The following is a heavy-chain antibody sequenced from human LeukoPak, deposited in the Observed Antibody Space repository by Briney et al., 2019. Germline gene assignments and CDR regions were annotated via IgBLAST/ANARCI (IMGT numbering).Heavy chain of an antibody. CDR2: ISPSGTT. CDR1: GGYTGSHY. J-gene: IGHJ5*02. Sequence: KTSETLSLTCTVSGGYTGSHYWSWIRQPAGKGLEWIGRISPSGTTHYNPSPGSRVTMSVDTSKNYFSLRLSSVTAADSAVYYCARDFYASGFYFWFDPWGQGMLVTVSS. V-gene: IGHV4-4*07. CDR3: ARDFYASGFYFWFDP. D-gene: IGHD2/OR15-2a*01.